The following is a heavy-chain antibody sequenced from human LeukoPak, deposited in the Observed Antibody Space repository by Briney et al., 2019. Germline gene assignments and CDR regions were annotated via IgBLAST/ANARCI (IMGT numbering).Heavy chain of an antibody. Sequence: SQTLSLTCTVSGGSISSGGYYWSWIRQHPGKGLEWIGYIYHSGSTYYNPSLKSRVTISVDRSKNQFSLKLSSVTAADTAVYYCAREVVVAAAFDIWGQGTMVTVSS. V-gene: IGHV4-30-2*01. D-gene: IGHD2-15*01. J-gene: IGHJ3*02. CDR2: IYHSGST. CDR3: AREVVVAAAFDI. CDR1: GGSISSGGYY.